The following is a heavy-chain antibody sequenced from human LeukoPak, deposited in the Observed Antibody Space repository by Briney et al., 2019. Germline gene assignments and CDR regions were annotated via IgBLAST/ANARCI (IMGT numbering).Heavy chain of an antibody. Sequence: SETLSLTCTVSGGSITSSSFYWGWIRQPPGKGLEWIASIYYSGSNYYNPSLKSPVTMSVDTSKNQFSLKLSSVTAADTAVYYCARDKWELLDTFDIWGQGTMVTVSP. J-gene: IGHJ3*02. V-gene: IGHV4-39*07. CDR1: GGSITSSSFY. D-gene: IGHD1-26*01. CDR2: IYYSGSN. CDR3: ARDKWELLDTFDI.